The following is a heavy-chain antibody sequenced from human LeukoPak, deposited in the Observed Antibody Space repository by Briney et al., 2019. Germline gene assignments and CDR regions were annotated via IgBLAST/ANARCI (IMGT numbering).Heavy chain of an antibody. V-gene: IGHV3-11*01. J-gene: IGHJ6*02. CDR1: GFTFSDYY. D-gene: IGHD2-2*01. Sequence: GGSLRLSCAASGFTFSDYYMSWIRQAPGKGLEWVSYISSSGSTIYYADSVKGRFTISRDNAKNSLYLQMNSLTAEDTAVYYCARDPIVVVPAAHYYYYGMDVWGQGTTVTVSS. CDR3: ARDPIVVVPAAHYYYYGMDV. CDR2: ISSSGSTI.